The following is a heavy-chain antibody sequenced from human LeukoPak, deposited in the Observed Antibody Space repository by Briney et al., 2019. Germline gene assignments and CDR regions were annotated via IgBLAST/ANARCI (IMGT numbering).Heavy chain of an antibody. D-gene: IGHD6-19*01. J-gene: IGHJ4*02. V-gene: IGHV3-23*01. CDR2: ITGDT. Sequence: GGSLRLSCAASGFTFGNYAMSWVSQAPGKGLEWVSGITGDTYYADSVKGRFTISRDNAKNTVYLQMNSLRGEDTALYDCAKDLSSTGWLVGYLVYWGQGTLVSVSS. CDR3: AKDLSSTGWLVGYLVY. CDR1: GFTFGNYA.